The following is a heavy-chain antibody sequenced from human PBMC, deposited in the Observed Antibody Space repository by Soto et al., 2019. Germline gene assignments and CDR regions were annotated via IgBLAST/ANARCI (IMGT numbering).Heavy chain of an antibody. CDR1: GGSISSYY. CDR2: IYYSGST. CDR3: ARDNIYYDILTGYYYYYVMDV. J-gene: IGHJ6*02. Sequence: SETLSLTCTVSGGSISSYYWSWIRQPPGKGLEWIGYIYYSGSTNYNPSLKSRVTISVDTSKNQFSLKLSSVTAADTAVYYCARDNIYYDILTGYYYYYVMDVWGQGTTVTVSS. V-gene: IGHV4-59*01. D-gene: IGHD3-9*01.